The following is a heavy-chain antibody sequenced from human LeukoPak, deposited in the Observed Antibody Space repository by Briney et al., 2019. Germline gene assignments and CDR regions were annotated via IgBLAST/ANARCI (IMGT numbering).Heavy chain of an antibody. Sequence: GGSLRLSCAASGFTFSSYAMSWVRQAPGKGLEWVSTISGSGGSTYYADSVKGRFTISRDNSKSTLYLQMNSLRAEDTAVYYCAKDRYSSSSDYYYYMDVWGKGTTVTVSS. V-gene: IGHV3-23*01. CDR1: GFTFSSYA. J-gene: IGHJ6*03. CDR2: ISGSGGST. D-gene: IGHD6-6*01. CDR3: AKDRYSSSSDYYYYMDV.